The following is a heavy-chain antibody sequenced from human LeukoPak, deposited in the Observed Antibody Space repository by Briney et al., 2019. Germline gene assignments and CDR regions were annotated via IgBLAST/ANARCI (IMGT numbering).Heavy chain of an antibody. CDR1: GFTFSSYS. Sequence: PGGSLRLSCAASGFTFSSYSMNWVRQAPGKGLEWVSSNSSSSSYIYYADSVKGRFTISRDNAKNSLYLQMNSLRAEDTALYYCVRVGTHTGYGFDYWGQGTLVTVSS. CDR3: VRVGTHTGYGFDY. D-gene: IGHD5-12*01. V-gene: IGHV3-21*04. J-gene: IGHJ4*02. CDR2: NSSSSSYI.